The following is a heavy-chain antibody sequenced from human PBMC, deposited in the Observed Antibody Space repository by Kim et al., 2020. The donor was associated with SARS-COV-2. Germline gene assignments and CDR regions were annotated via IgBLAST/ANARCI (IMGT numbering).Heavy chain of an antibody. J-gene: IGHJ2*01. Sequence: GGSLRLSCAASGFTVSTYSMSWVRQAPGKGLEWVSVIYSGGSTNYAADALGGLSTFTNHSSKTTVYLHNSRRSEDTAGFYCASLLASSRWYF. CDR1: GFTVSTYS. V-gene: IGHV3-66*01. D-gene: IGHD2-2*01. CDR2: IYSGGST. CDR3: ASLLASSRWYF.